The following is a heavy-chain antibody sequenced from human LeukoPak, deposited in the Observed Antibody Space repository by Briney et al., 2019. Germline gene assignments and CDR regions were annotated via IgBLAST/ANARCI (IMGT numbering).Heavy chain of an antibody. CDR2: INPSGGST. CDR1: GYTFTSYY. D-gene: IGHD3-22*01. V-gene: IGHV1-46*01. Sequence: ASVKVSCKASGYTFTSYYMHWVRQAPGQGLEWMGIINPSGGSTSYAQKFQGRVTMTRDTSTSTVYMELSSLRSEDTAVYYCARDPVGGDWYYYDSSAFDIWGQGTMVTVSS. J-gene: IGHJ3*02. CDR3: ARDPVGGDWYYYDSSAFDI.